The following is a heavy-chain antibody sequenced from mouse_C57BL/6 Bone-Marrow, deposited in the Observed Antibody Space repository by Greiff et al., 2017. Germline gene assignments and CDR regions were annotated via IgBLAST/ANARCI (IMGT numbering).Heavy chain of an antibody. D-gene: IGHD2-3*01. J-gene: IGHJ4*01. Sequence: VQLQQSGAELVRPGTSVKVSCKASGYAFTNYLIEWVKQRPGQGLEWIGVINPGSGGTNYNEKFKGKATLTADKSSSTAYMQLSSLTSEDSAVYFCARSGDGDYWGQGTSVTVSS. V-gene: IGHV1-54*01. CDR2: INPGSGGT. CDR1: GYAFTNYL. CDR3: ARSGDGDY.